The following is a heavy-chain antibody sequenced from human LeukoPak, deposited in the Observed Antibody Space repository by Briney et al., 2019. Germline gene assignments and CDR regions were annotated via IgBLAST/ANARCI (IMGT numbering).Heavy chain of an antibody. D-gene: IGHD5-24*01. Sequence: AASVKVSCKASGGTFSSYAISWVRQAPGQGLEWMGGIIPIFGRANYAQKFQDRVTITTDESTSTAYMELSSLRSEDTAVYYCARRLRDGYNWDAFDIWGQGTMVTVSS. V-gene: IGHV1-69*05. CDR3: ARRLRDGYNWDAFDI. CDR1: GGTFSSYA. CDR2: IIPIFGRA. J-gene: IGHJ3*02.